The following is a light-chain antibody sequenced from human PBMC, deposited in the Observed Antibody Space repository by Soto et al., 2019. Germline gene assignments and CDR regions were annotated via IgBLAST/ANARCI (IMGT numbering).Light chain of an antibody. Sequence: DIHMTQSPSTLSGSVGDIVTITCRASQTISSWLAWYQQKPGKAPKLLIYKESTLKSGVPSRLSGSGSGTELNLTISRLQPDDFATYYCQHYNSYSEACGQGTKVDIK. J-gene: IGKJ1*01. CDR1: QTISSW. CDR3: QHYNSYSEA. CDR2: KES. V-gene: IGKV1-5*03.